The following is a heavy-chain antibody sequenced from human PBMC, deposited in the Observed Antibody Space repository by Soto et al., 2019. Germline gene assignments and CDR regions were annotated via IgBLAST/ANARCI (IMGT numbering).Heavy chain of an antibody. V-gene: IGHV1-69*12. Sequence: QVHLVQSGAEVKKPGSSVTVSCQASGGTFGNSAISWVRQAPGQGLEWMGGIIPIFPTPDYAQKAKGRVTTTAHPSTSTAYMDFTSLRSAATAVYYCAPDNAPLQLGAHYSYAIALWGQGTTVTVSS. CDR2: IIPIFPTP. CDR1: GGTFGNSA. D-gene: IGHD5-12*01. J-gene: IGHJ6*02. CDR3: APDNAPLQLGAHYSYAIAL.